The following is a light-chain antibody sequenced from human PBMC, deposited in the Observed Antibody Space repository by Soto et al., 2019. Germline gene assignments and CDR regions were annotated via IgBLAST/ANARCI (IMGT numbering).Light chain of an antibody. V-gene: IGKV1D-13*01. CDR1: QGIRSA. CDR2: EAS. J-gene: IGKJ3*01. CDR3: QQFDDYPFT. Sequence: AIQLTQSPSSLSAYVGDSVSITCRASQGIRSALAWYQQKPGRAPKLLIYEASSLEGGVPSRFSGSRSGTDFTLTVSSLQPEDFAPYYCQQFDDYPFTFGPGTKVDIK.